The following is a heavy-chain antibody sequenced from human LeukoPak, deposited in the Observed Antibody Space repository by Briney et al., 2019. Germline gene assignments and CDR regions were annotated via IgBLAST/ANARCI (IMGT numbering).Heavy chain of an antibody. V-gene: IGHV4-39*01. D-gene: IGHD1-14*01. CDR2: IYYSGST. Sequence: SETLSLTCTVSGGSISSSSYYWGWIRQPPGKGLEWIGSIYYSGSTYYNPSLKSRVTISVDTSKNQFSLKLSSVTAADTAVYYCARPTKSRNHYYYYYMDVWGKGTTVTVSS. J-gene: IGHJ6*03. CDR1: GGSISSSSYY. CDR3: ARPTKSRNHYYYYYMDV.